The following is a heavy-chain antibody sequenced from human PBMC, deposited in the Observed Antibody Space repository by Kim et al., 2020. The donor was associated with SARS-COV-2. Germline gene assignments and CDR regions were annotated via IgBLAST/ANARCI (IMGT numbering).Heavy chain of an antibody. CDR2: INHSGST. J-gene: IGHJ6*02. CDR3: ARPYFGADLGMDV. CDR1: GGSFSGYY. V-gene: IGHV4-34*01. D-gene: IGHD3-3*01. Sequence: SETLSLTCAVYGGSFSGYYWSWIRQPPGKGLEWIGEINHSGSTNYNPSLKSRVTISVDTSKNQFSLKLSSVTAADTAVYYCARPYFGADLGMDVWGQGTTVTVSS.